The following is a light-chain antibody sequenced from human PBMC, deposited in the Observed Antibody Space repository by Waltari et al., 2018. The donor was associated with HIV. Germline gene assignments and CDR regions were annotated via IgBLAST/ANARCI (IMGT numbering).Light chain of an antibody. CDR2: DVS. Sequence: QSALTQPASVSGSPGQSITISCPGTSSDVGAYNYVSWYQQYPGKVPKLMIDDVSNRPSGVSKRFSGSKSGNTASLTISGLQAEDEADYYCSSYTSSSTHVFGTGTKVTVL. J-gene: IGLJ1*01. CDR3: SSYTSSSTHV. CDR1: SSDVGAYNY. V-gene: IGLV2-14*03.